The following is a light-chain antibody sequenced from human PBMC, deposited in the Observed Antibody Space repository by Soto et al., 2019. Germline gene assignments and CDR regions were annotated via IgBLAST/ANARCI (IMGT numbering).Light chain of an antibody. CDR1: SSDVGAYNY. J-gene: IGLJ2*01. CDR3: TSWTTSSTMK. V-gene: IGLV2-14*01. Sequence: QSALTQPASVSGSPGQSITISCTGTSSDVGAYNYVSWYQQHPGKAPKLMIYDVNIRPSGVSNRFSGSKSGNTASLTISGLQAEDKADYYFTSWTTSSTMKFGGGTKVTVL. CDR2: DVN.